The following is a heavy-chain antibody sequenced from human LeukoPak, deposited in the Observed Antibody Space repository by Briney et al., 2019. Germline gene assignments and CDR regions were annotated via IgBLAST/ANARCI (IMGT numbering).Heavy chain of an antibody. CDR2: ISSTGITK. J-gene: IGHJ5*02. V-gene: IGHV3-11*04. D-gene: IGHD6-19*01. Sequence: GGSLRLSCAASGFTVSDYYMSWIRQAPGKGLEWVSYISSTGITKYYADSVQGRFIISRDNAKNSLYLQMNSLRAEDTAVYYCAREMLAAVAAQSWGQGTLVTVSS. CDR3: AREMLAAVAAQS. CDR1: GFTVSDYY.